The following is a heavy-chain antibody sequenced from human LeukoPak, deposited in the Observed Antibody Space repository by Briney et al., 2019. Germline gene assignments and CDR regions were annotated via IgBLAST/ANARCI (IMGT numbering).Heavy chain of an antibody. CDR2: IHYSGTT. D-gene: IGHD1-1*01. J-gene: IGHJ3*02. Sequence: PSETLSLTCTVSGDSVSSGSYYWNWIRQPPGKGLEWIGYIHYSGTTNCNPSLKSRDTISVDTSKNQFSLKLSSVTVADTAVYYCARGPTNDERSHAFDIWGQGTMVTVS. CDR3: ARGPTNDERSHAFDI. V-gene: IGHV4-61*01. CDR1: GDSVSSGSYY.